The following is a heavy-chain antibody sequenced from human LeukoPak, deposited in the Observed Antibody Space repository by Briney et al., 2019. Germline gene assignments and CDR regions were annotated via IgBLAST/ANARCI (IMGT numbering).Heavy chain of an antibody. V-gene: IGHV1-2*02. J-gene: IGHJ4*02. CDR3: ARASYYYGSGSYNY. CDR1: GYTFTGYY. Sequence: ASVTVSCMASGYTFTGYYMHWVRQAPGQGLEWMGWINPNSGGTNYAQKFQGRVTMTRDTSISTAYMELSRLRSDDTAVYYCARASYYYGSGSYNYWGQGTLVTVSS. D-gene: IGHD3-10*01. CDR2: INPNSGGT.